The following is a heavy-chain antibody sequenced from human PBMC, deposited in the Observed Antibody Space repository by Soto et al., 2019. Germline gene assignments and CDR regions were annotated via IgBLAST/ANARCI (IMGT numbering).Heavy chain of an antibody. D-gene: IGHD1-1*01. CDR2: IIPIFGTA. CDR1: GGTFSSYA. Sequence: ASVKVSCKASGGTFSSYAISWVRQAPGQGLEWMGGIIPIFGTANYAQKFQGRVTITADESTSTAYMELSSLRSEDTAVYYCARTGRPLQREDYYYYYGMDVWGQGTTVTVSS. V-gene: IGHV1-69*13. J-gene: IGHJ6*02. CDR3: ARTGRPLQREDYYYYYGMDV.